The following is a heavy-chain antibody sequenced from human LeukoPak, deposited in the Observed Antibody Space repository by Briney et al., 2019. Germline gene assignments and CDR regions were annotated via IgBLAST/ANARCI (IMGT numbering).Heavy chain of an antibody. CDR2: ISNSSTYI. V-gene: IGHV3-21*01. J-gene: IGHJ4*02. CDR1: GFTFSGYT. Sequence: GGSLRLSCAGSGFTFSGYTMTWVRQAPGKGLEWVSSISNSSTYIYYADSVKGRFTISRDNVQNSLSLQMNSLRAEDTAVYYCARDNGFTRDYWGQRTLVTVSS. CDR3: ARDNGFTRDY. D-gene: IGHD4-17*01.